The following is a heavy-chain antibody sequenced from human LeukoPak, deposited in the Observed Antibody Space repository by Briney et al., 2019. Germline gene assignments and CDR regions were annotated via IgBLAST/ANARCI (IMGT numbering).Heavy chain of an antibody. V-gene: IGHV1-2*02. Sequence: ASVKVSCKASGYTFTGYYMHWVRQAPGQGLEWMGWINPNSGGTNYAQKFQGRVTMTRDTSISTACMELSRLRSDDTAVYYCARAGITADDAFDIWGQGTMVTVSS. D-gene: IGHD3-16*01. CDR2: INPNSGGT. J-gene: IGHJ3*02. CDR3: ARAGITADDAFDI. CDR1: GYTFTGYY.